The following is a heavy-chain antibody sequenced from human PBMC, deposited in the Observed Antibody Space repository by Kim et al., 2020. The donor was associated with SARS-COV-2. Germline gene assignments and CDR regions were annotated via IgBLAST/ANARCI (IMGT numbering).Heavy chain of an antibody. D-gene: IGHD1-1*01. J-gene: IGHJ4*01. V-gene: IGHV3-30*18. CDR1: GFSFNNYG. CDR2: ISYYGTVQ. Sequence: GGSLRLSCAASGFSFNNYGMHWVRQAPGKGLEWVALISYYGTVQYYADSVEGRFTVSRDNTNNTLYLQMSSLRTEDTAVYYCAKDENEGYNHISSHYWG. CDR3: AKDENEGYNHISSHY.